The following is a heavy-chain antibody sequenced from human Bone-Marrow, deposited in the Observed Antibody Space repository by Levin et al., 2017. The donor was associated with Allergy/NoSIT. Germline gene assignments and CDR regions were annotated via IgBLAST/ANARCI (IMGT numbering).Heavy chain of an antibody. CDR3: AKDYGSSLYYFDY. J-gene: IGHJ4*02. CDR2: IGGSDGRT. V-gene: IGHV3-23*01. Sequence: ETLSLTCAASGFTFSIYAMSWVRQAPGKGLEWVSGIGGSDGRTYYAASVKGRFTISRDNSKNTLYLQMNSLRAEDTAVYYCAKDYGSSLYYFDYWGPGTLVTVSS. D-gene: IGHD6-6*01. CDR1: GFTFSIYA.